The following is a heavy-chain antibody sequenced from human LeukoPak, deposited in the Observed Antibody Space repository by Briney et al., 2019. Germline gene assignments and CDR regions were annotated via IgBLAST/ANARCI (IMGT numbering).Heavy chain of an antibody. Sequence: PSETLSLTCTISGGSISGYYWSWIRQSPGKGLEWIAYISDRGSTKYNLSLKSRVTISVDTSKNQFSLKLSSVTAADTVVYYCARGPAYYDFWSGYYSFDYWGQGTLVTVSS. CDR3: ARGPAYYDFWSGYYSFDY. J-gene: IGHJ4*02. CDR2: ISDRGST. V-gene: IGHV4-59*12. CDR1: GGSISGYY. D-gene: IGHD3-3*01.